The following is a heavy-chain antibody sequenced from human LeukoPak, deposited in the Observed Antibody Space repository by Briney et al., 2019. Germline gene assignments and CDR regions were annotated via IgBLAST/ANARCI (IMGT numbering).Heavy chain of an antibody. V-gene: IGHV1-2*06. Sequence: ASVKVSCKASGYTFTGYYMHWVRQAPGQGLQWMGRINPNSGGTNYAQKFQGRVTMTRDTSISTAYMELSRLRSDDTAVYYCARVRAVAVLSPFDYWGQGTLVTVSS. D-gene: IGHD6-19*01. CDR1: GYTFTGYY. CDR2: INPNSGGT. J-gene: IGHJ4*02. CDR3: ARVRAVAVLSPFDY.